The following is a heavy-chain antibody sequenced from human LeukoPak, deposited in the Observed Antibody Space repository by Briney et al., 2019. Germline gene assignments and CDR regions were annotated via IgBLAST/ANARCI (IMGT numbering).Heavy chain of an antibody. V-gene: IGHV3-30*18. CDR3: AKTLRGMDV. CDR2: ISYDGSNK. CDR1: GFTFSSYG. Sequence: GGSLRLSCAASGFTFSSYGMHWVLQAPGKGLEWVAVISYDGSNKYYADSVKGRFTISRDNSKNTLYLQMNSLRAEDTAVYYCAKTLRGMDVWGQGTTVTVSS. J-gene: IGHJ6*02.